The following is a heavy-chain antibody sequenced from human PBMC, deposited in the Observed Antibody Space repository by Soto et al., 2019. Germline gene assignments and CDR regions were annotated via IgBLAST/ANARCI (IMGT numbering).Heavy chain of an antibody. CDR3: ARDLVEGYYDSRGPAYYYGMDV. CDR1: GYTFTGYY. J-gene: IGHJ6*02. Sequence: ASVKVSCKASGYTFTGYYMHWVRQAPGQGLEWMGWINPNSGGTNYAQKFQGWVTMTRDTSISTAYMELSRLRSDDTAVYYCARDLVEGYYDSRGPAYYYGMDVWGQGTTVTVSS. D-gene: IGHD3-22*01. CDR2: INPNSGGT. V-gene: IGHV1-2*04.